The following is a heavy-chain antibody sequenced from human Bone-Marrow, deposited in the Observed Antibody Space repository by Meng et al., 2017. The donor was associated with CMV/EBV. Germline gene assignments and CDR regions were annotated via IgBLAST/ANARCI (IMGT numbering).Heavy chain of an antibody. D-gene: IGHD6-13*01. CDR3: ARMEGEAAGTLGY. Sequence: GSLRLSCTVSGGSVSSGSYYWSWIRQPPGKGLEWIGYIYYSGSTNYNPSLKSRVTISVDTSKNQFSLKLSSVTPADTAVYYCARMEGEAAGTLGYWGQGTLVTVSS. V-gene: IGHV4-61*01. J-gene: IGHJ4*02. CDR1: GGSVSSGSYY. CDR2: IYYSGST.